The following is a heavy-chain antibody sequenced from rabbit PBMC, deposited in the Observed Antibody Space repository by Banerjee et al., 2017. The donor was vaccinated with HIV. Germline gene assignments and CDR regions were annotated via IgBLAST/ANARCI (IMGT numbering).Heavy chain of an antibody. V-gene: IGHV1S40*01. CDR2: INTSSGNT. CDR1: GFTFSNKYV. CDR3: GRSSYAGYAGYGYGFNL. J-gene: IGHJ4*01. Sequence: QSLEESGGDLVKPGASLTLTCTASGFTFSNKYVMCWVRQAPGKGLEWIACINTSSGNTVYATWAKGRFTISRTSSTTVALQMTSLTAADTATYFCGRSSYAGYAGYGYGFNLWGPGTLVTVS. D-gene: IGHD7-1*01.